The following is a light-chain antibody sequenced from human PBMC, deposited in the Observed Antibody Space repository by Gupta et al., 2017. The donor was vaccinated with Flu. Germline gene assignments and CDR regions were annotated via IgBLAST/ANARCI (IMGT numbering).Light chain of an antibody. CDR1: DIGSRS. CDR2: DDT. V-gene: IGLV3-21*02. J-gene: IGLJ1*01. Sequence: SYVVTQPPSVSVAPGQTATITCGGNDIGSRSVHWYQQKAGQAPVLVVHDDTDRPSGIPERFSGSNSANTATLTISXVXGGDEAXYYCQVWGRNNDHLYVFGTGTKVTVL. CDR3: QVWGRNNDHLYV.